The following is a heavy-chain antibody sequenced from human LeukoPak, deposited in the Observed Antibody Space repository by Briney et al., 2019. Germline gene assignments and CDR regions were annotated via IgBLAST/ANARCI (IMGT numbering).Heavy chain of an antibody. J-gene: IGHJ4*02. CDR1: AYTFTSYY. D-gene: IGHD6-19*01. V-gene: IGHV1-8*01. CDR3: ARLAVAGTTGFDY. Sequence: SVNLSCKASAYTFTSYYINWERHPTGQGLEWKGWMNPNSGNTGYAQKFQGRVTMTRNTSISPAYLELSSLRSEDTAVYYCARLAVAGTTGFDYWGQGTLVTVSS. CDR2: MNPNSGNT.